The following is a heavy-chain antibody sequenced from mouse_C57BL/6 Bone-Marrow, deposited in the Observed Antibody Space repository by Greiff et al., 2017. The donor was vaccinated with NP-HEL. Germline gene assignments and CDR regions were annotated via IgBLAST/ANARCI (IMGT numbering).Heavy chain of an antibody. D-gene: IGHD3-1*01. CDR1: GFTFSSYT. V-gene: IGHV5-9*01. J-gene: IGHJ4*01. Sequence: EVKVVESGGGLVKPGGSLKLSCAASGFTFSSYTMSWVRQTPEKRLEWVATISGGGGNTYYPDSVKGRFTISRDNAKNTLYLQMSSLRSEDTALYYCARHRATSYYYAMDYWGQGTSVTVSS. CDR3: ARHRATSYYYAMDY. CDR2: ISGGGGNT.